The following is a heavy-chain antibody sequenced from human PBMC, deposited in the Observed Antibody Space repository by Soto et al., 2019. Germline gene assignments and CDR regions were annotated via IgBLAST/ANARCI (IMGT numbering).Heavy chain of an antibody. CDR2: INTDGSII. CDR1: GLIFSNYK. V-gene: IGHV3-74*01. Sequence: PGGSLRLSCAASGLIFSNYKMHWFRQAPGKGLVWVSRINTDGSIIDCADSVKGRFTVSRDNAKNTLYLQMNSLRADDTAVYYCARDTDGLHYWGQGTLVTVS. J-gene: IGHJ4*02. CDR3: ARDTDGLHY.